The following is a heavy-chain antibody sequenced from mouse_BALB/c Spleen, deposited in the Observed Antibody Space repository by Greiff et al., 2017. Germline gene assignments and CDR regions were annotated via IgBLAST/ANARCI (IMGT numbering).Heavy chain of an antibody. CDR3: ARGTTVVDYYYAMDY. D-gene: IGHD1-1*01. CDR1: GFTFSSFG. V-gene: IGHV5-17*02. CDR2: ISSGSSTI. Sequence: EVNVVESGGGLVQPGGSRKLSCAASGFTFSSFGMHWVRQAPEKGLEWVAYISSGSSTIYYADTVKGRFTISRDNPKNTLFLQMTSLRSEDTAMYYCARGTTVVDYYYAMDYWGQGTSVTVSS. J-gene: IGHJ4*01.